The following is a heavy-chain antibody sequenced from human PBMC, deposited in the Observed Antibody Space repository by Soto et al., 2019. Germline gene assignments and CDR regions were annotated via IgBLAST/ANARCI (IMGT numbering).Heavy chain of an antibody. CDR1: GXSFTSYW. CDR2: IDPSDSYT. V-gene: IGHV5-10-1*01. CDR3: ARQSGSYPQPDFQH. J-gene: IGHJ1*01. D-gene: IGHD1-26*01. Sequence: LKISCKGSGXSFTSYWISWVRQMPGKGLEWMGRIDPSDSYTNYSPSFQGHVTISADKSISTAYLQWSSLKASDTAMYYCARQSGSYPQPDFQHWGQGTLVTVSS.